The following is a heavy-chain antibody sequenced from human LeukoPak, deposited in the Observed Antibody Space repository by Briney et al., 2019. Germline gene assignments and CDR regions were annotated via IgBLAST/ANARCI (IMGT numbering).Heavy chain of an antibody. V-gene: IGHV3-23*01. CDR2: ISGSGGST. J-gene: IGHJ4*02. Sequence: GGSLRLSCAASGLTFSSYAMSWVRQAPGKGLEWVSAISGSGGSTYYADSVKGRFTISRDNSRNTLYLQMNSLTADDTAVYYCAKSRGYSNTSPFDYWGQGTLVAVSS. D-gene: IGHD6-13*01. CDR3: AKSRGYSNTSPFDY. CDR1: GLTFSSYA.